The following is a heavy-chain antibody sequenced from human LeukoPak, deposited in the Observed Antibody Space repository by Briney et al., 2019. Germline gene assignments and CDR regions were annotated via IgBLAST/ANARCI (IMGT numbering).Heavy chain of an antibody. J-gene: IGHJ4*02. CDR3: ATQQGGNPAY. CDR1: GFTFSSYW. V-gene: IGHV3-74*01. Sequence: AGGSLRLSCAASGFTFSSYWMNWVRQAPGKGLVWVSRITNDGSSTTYADSVKGRFTISRDNAKNMLYLQVNSLRAEDTAVCYCATQQGGNPAYWGQGTLVTVSS. D-gene: IGHD1-14*01. CDR2: ITNDGSST.